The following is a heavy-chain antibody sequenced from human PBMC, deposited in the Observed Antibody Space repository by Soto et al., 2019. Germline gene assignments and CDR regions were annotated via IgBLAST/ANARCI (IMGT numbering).Heavy chain of an antibody. Sequence: HPGGSLRLSCAASGFTFSVHSMNWVRRAPGKGLEWVPYISSTSSARYYADSVRGRFTISRDNVKYSLYLQMNSLTDEDTAVYYCARDSDIYYGMDVWGQGTTVTVSS. CDR3: ARDSDIYYGMDV. CDR1: GFTFSVHS. J-gene: IGHJ6*02. V-gene: IGHV3-48*02. CDR2: ISSTSSAR. D-gene: IGHD3-9*01.